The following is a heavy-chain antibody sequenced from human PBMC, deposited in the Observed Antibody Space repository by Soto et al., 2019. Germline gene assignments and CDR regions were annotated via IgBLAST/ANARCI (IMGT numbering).Heavy chain of an antibody. V-gene: IGHV1-3*01. Sequence: QVQLVQSGVAVKKPGASVKVSCKASGYTFTTYAMHWVRQAPGQRLEWMGWINAGNGKTKYSQKFQGRVTITRDTSATTAYTELSSLRSEDTAVYYCARAGDDCSTTNCYMIDYWGQGTLVTVSS. CDR1: GYTFTTYA. J-gene: IGHJ4*02. CDR3: ARAGDDCSTTNCYMIDY. D-gene: IGHD2-2*02. CDR2: INAGNGKT.